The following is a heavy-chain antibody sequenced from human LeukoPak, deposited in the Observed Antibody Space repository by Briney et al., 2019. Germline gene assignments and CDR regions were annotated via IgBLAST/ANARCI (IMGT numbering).Heavy chain of an antibody. CDR1: GFTFSSYA. D-gene: IGHD3-10*01. CDR2: ISGSGGST. Sequence: PGGSLRLSCAASGFTFSSYAMSWVRQAPGKGLEWVSAISGSGGSTYYADSVKGRFTISRDNSKNTLYLQMNSLRAEDTAVYYCAKVGPMVRGGFYYYYYMDVWGKGTTVTVSS. CDR3: AKVGPMVRGGFYYYYYMDV. J-gene: IGHJ6*03. V-gene: IGHV3-23*01.